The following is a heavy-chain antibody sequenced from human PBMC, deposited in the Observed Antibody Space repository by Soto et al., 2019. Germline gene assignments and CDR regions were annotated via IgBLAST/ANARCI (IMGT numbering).Heavy chain of an antibody. Sequence: QVQLVQSGAEVKKPGASVKVSCKASGYTFTSYDINWVRQATGQGLEWMGWMNPNSGNTGYAQKSKDKVTMTMNTSISRAYVELSSLRYEARAVYYGARGLSFPPSIAARYWGQGTLVTVSS. D-gene: IGHD6-6*01. CDR1: GYTFTSYD. CDR3: ARGLSFPPSIAARY. J-gene: IGHJ4*02. V-gene: IGHV1-8*01. CDR2: MNPNSGNT.